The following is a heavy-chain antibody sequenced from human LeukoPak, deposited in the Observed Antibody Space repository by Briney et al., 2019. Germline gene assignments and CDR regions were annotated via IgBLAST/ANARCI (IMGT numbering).Heavy chain of an antibody. Sequence: ASVKVSCKASGYTFTGYYMHWVRQAPGQGLEWMGWISAYNGNTNYAQKLQGRVTMTTDTSTSTAYMELRSLRSDDTAVYYCARDSEIQLWLRYWGQGTLVTVSS. V-gene: IGHV1-18*04. J-gene: IGHJ4*02. D-gene: IGHD5-18*01. CDR2: ISAYNGNT. CDR3: ARDSEIQLWLRY. CDR1: GYTFTGYY.